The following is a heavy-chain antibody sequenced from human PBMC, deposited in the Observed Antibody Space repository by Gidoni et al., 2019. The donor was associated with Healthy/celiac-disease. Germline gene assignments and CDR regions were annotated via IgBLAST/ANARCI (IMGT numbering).Heavy chain of an antibody. CDR1: GFTFSSYG. CDR3: AKEGGYYDSSGYFDY. CDR2: ISYDGSNK. Sequence: QVQLVESGGGVVQPGRSLRLSCAASGFTFSSYGMHWVRQAPGKGLEWVAVISYDGSNKYYADSVKGRFTISRDNSRNTLYLQMNSLRAEDTAVYYCAKEGGYYDSSGYFDYWGQGTLVTVSS. D-gene: IGHD3-22*01. V-gene: IGHV3-30*18. J-gene: IGHJ4*02.